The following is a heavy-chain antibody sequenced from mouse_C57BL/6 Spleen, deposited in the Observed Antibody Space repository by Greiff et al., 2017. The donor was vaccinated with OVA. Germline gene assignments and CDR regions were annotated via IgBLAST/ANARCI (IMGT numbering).Heavy chain of an antibody. Sequence: DVQLVESGGGLVQPGGSLSLSCAASGFTFTDYYMSWVRQPPGKALEWLGFIRNKANGYTTEYSASVKGRFTISRDNSQSILYLQMNALRAEDSATYYCARSSLTGTWDYWGQGTTLTVSS. CDR2: IRNKANGYTT. CDR3: ARSSLTGTWDY. V-gene: IGHV7-3*01. CDR1: GFTFTDYY. J-gene: IGHJ2*01. D-gene: IGHD4-1*01.